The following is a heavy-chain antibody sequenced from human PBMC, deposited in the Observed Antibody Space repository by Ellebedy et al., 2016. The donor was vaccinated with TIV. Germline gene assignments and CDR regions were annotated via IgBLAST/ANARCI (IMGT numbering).Heavy chain of an antibody. CDR2: INRDGSDQ. Sequence: GESLKISCAASRFSFSSYWMTWVRQAPGKGLEWVANINRDGSDQYYVDSVKGRFTISRDNAKNSLYLQMNSLRAEDAAVYYCATDGSYGDYRSPTHAFVMWGQGTVVTVSS. CDR1: RFSFSSYW. CDR3: ATDGSYGDYRSPTHAFVM. D-gene: IGHD4-17*01. V-gene: IGHV3-7*01. J-gene: IGHJ3*02.